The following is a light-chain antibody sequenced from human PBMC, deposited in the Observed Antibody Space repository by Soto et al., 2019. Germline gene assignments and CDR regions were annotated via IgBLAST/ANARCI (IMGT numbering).Light chain of an antibody. Sequence: EIVMTQSPVTLSVSPGERPTLYCRASQSVSSNLAWYQQKPGQAPSLLIYGAFTRATGIPARFSGTGSGTEFTLTISSLQSEDFALYYCQQYNDWPLTFGQGTKVDIK. J-gene: IGKJ1*01. CDR3: QQYNDWPLT. V-gene: IGKV3-15*01. CDR1: QSVSSN. CDR2: GAF.